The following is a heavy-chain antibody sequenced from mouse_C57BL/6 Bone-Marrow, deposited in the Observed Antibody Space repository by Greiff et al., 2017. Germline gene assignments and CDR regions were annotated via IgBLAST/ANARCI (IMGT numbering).Heavy chain of an antibody. CDR3: ARDIGVITTVVAH. D-gene: IGHD1-1*01. Sequence: EVQVVESGGGLVKPGGSLKLSCAASGFTFSSYAMSWVRQTPEKRLEWVATISDGGSYTYYPDNVKGRFTISRDNAKNHLYLQMSHLKSEDTAMYYCARDIGVITTVVAHWGQGTLVTVSA. J-gene: IGHJ3*01. V-gene: IGHV5-4*01. CDR2: ISDGGSYT. CDR1: GFTFSSYA.